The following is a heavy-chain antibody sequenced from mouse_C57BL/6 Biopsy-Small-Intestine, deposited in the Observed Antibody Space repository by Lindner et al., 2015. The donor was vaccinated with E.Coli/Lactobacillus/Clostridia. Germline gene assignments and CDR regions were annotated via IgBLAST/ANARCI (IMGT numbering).Heavy chain of an antibody. D-gene: IGHD2-1*01. J-gene: IGHJ1*03. CDR1: GYTFTGYW. Sequence: VQLQESGAELMKPGASVKISCKASGYTFTGYWIEWVKQRPGHGLEWIGEILPGSGYTNDKEKFKGKATFTADTSSNTAYMQLSSLTTEDSAIYYCARAYGNWYFDVWGTGTTVTVSS. V-gene: IGHV1-9*01. CDR2: ILPGSGYT. CDR3: ARAYGNWYFDV.